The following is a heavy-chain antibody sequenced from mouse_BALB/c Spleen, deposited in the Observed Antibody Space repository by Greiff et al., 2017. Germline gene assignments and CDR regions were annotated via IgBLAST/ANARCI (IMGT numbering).Heavy chain of an antibody. D-gene: IGHD4-1*01. CDR1: GFTFSDYY. CDR2: ISDGGSYT. Sequence: EVQLQQSGGGLVKPGGSLKLSCAASGFTFSDYYMYWVRQTPEKRLEWVATISDGGSYTYYPDSVKGRFTISRDNAKNNLYLQMSSLKSEDTAMYYCARDRTGTGAMDYWGQGTSVTVSS. CDR3: ARDRTGTGAMDY. J-gene: IGHJ4*01. V-gene: IGHV5-4*02.